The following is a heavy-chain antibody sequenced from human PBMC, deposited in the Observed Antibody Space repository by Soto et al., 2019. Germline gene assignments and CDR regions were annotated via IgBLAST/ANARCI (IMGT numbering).Heavy chain of an antibody. CDR2: IDPSDSYT. J-gene: IGHJ4*02. CDR3: ARHGAPYSSSSPFDY. D-gene: IGHD6-6*01. CDR1: GYSFTSYW. Sequence: PGESLKISCKGSGYSFTSYWISWVRQMPGKGLEWMGRIDPSDSYTNYSPSFQGHVTISADKSISTAYLQWSSLKASDTAMYYCARHGAPYSSSSPFDYWGQGTLVTV. V-gene: IGHV5-10-1*01.